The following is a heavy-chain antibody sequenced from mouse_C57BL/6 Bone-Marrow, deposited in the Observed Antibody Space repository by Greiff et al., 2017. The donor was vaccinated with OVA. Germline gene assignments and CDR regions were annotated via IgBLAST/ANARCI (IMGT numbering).Heavy chain of an antibody. D-gene: IGHD2-5*01. Sequence: QVQLQQPGTELVKPGASVKLSCKASGYTFTSYWMHWVQQRPGQGLEWIGNINPSNGGTNYNEKFKSKATLTVDKSSSTASMQHSSVTSKDSAVYDGARGASNPCWYFDVWGTGTTVTVSS. J-gene: IGHJ1*03. CDR1: GYTFTSYW. V-gene: IGHV1-53*01. CDR2: INPSNGGT. CDR3: ARGASNPCWYFDV.